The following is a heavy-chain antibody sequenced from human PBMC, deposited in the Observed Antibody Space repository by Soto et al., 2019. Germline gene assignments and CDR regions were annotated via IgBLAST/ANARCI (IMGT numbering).Heavy chain of an antibody. Sequence: QVQLQESGPGLVKPSETLSLTCTVSGDSISGYYWSWIRQAPGKGLEWIGYTYYTGSTDYNPSLKSTAPLSVDTSKNKFSLELTSVTAADTALYYCARTRAGTLFGLPTHFDNMAVWGKGTTVTVS. D-gene: IGHD3-3*01. J-gene: IGHJ6*03. CDR2: TYYTGST. CDR1: GDSISGYY. CDR3: ARTRAGTLFGLPTHFDNMAV. V-gene: IGHV4-59*01.